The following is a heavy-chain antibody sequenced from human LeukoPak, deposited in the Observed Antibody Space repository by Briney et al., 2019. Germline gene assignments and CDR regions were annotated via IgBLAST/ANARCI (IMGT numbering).Heavy chain of an antibody. CDR2: IKQDGSEK. V-gene: IGHV3-7*01. D-gene: IGHD3-3*01. J-gene: IGHJ4*02. CDR1: GFTFSSYW. Sequence: PGGSLRLSCAASGFTFSSYWMSWVRQAPGKGLEWVANIKQDGSEKYYVDSVKGRFTISRDNAKNSLYRQMNSLRAEDTAVYYCARAGGGAYDFWSGYYGNYWGQGTLVTVSS. CDR3: ARAGGGAYDFWSGYYGNY.